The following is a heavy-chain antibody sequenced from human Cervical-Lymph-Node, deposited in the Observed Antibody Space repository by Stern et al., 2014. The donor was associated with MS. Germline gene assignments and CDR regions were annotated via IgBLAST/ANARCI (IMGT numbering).Heavy chain of an antibody. Sequence: VQLVESGPGLVKPSETLSLTCTVSGGSITNRDYWGWIRQSPGKGLEWIGSVYYSGITYYRPSLKSPATLSLDTSRNPFFLRLSSVTATDTAVYFCARGVTAVTNYVPNWCFDLWGRGTLVTVSS. V-gene: IGHV4-39*02. CDR3: ARGVTAVTNYVPNWCFDL. CDR2: VYYSGIT. J-gene: IGHJ2*01. CDR1: GGSITNRDY. D-gene: IGHD4-11*01.